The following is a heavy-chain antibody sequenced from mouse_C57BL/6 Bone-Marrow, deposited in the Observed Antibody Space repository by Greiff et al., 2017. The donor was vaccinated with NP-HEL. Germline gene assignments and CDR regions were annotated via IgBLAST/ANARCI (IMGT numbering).Heavy chain of an antibody. Sequence: ESGPGLVKPSQSLSLTCSVTGYSITSGYYWNWIRQFPGNKLEWMGYISYDGSNNYNPSLKNRISITRDTSKNQFFLKLNSVTTEDTATYYCARGNYRNWYFDVWGTGTTVTVSS. J-gene: IGHJ1*03. CDR2: ISYDGSN. D-gene: IGHD2-14*01. V-gene: IGHV3-6*01. CDR1: GYSITSGYY. CDR3: ARGNYRNWYFDV.